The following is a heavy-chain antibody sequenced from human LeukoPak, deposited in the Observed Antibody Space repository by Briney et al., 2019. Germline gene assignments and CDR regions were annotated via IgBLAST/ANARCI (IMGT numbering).Heavy chain of an antibody. CDR3: ARDSGYMDV. Sequence: PSETLSLTCTVSGYSISSGYYWGWIRPPPGKGLEWIGSIYHSGGTYYNPSLKSRVTISVDTSKNQFSLKLSSVTAADTAVYYCARDSGYMDVWGKGTTVTVSS. CDR2: IYHSGGT. J-gene: IGHJ6*03. V-gene: IGHV4-38-2*02. CDR1: GYSISSGYY.